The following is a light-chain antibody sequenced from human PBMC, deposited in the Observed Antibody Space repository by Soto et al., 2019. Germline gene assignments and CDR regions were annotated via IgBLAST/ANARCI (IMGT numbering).Light chain of an antibody. J-gene: IGLJ1*01. Sequence: HSLLTKPSSVSGSPGQSITISCTRTSSDVGGYNYVSWYQQHPGKAPKLMIYDVSNRPSGVSNRFSGSKSGNTASLTISGLQAEDEADYYCSSYTSSSLYVFGTGTKVTVL. V-gene: IGLV2-14*01. CDR1: SSDVGGYNY. CDR3: SSYTSSSLYV. CDR2: DVS.